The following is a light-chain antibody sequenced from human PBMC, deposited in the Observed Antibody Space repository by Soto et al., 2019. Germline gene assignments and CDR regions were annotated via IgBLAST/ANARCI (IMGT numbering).Light chain of an antibody. V-gene: IGKV3-15*01. CDR2: GAS. CDR3: QQYNNWPPT. J-gene: IGKJ1*01. Sequence: EIVMTQSPATLSVSPGERATLSCRASQNVYTNLAWYQQKPGQAPRLLIYGASTRATGIPARFSGSGSGTEFTLTISSLQSEDFAVYYCQQYNNWPPTFGQGTKVDIK. CDR1: QNVYTN.